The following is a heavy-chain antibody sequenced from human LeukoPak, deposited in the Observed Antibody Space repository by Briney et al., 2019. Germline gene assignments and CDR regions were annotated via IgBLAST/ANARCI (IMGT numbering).Heavy chain of an antibody. J-gene: IGHJ4*02. CDR2: IYSGGST. Sequence: PGGSLRLSCAASGFTVSYNYMTWVRQAPGKGLEWVSVIYSGGSTYYADSVKGRFTISRDNSKNTLYLQMNSLRAEDTAVYYCAGLPGHIVGATTHPPDYWGQGTLVTVSS. D-gene: IGHD1-26*01. CDR1: GFTVSYNY. V-gene: IGHV3-53*01. CDR3: AGLPGHIVGATTHPPDY.